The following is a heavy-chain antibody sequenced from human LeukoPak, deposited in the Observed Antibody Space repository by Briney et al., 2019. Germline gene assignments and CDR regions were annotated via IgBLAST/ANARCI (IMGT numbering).Heavy chain of an antibody. D-gene: IGHD3-10*01. CDR2: ISYDGSNK. Sequence: PGRSLRLSCEASGFSLSNYGMHWVRQAPGKGLEWVAVISYDGSNKYYADSVKGRFTISRDNSKNTLYLQMNSLRAEDTAVYYCASPPSDYYGSGGYFFDYWGQGTLVTVSS. CDR1: GFSLSNYG. V-gene: IGHV3-30*03. J-gene: IGHJ4*02. CDR3: ASPPSDYYGSGGYFFDY.